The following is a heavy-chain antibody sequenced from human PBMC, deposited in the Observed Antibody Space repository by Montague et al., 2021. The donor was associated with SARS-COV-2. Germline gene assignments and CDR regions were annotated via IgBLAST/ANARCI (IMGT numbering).Heavy chain of an antibody. J-gene: IGHJ3*01. CDR3: GRNFNL. CDR2: ITSDSLRI. CDR1: GFTFSRHD. Sequence: SLRLSFSASGFTFSRHDMIWIRQAPGKGLEWVSTITSDSLRIYYAESVKGRFTISRDNGRNSLYLQMDSLRTEDTAVYYCGRNFNLWGIGTLVTVSS. D-gene: IGHD5-24*01. V-gene: IGHV3-21*06.